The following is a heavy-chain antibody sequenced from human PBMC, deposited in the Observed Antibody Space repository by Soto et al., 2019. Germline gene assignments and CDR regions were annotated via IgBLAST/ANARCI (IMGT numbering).Heavy chain of an antibody. D-gene: IGHD5-12*01. CDR3: XXXXXXTTIPNY. V-gene: IGHV3-7*02. CDR1: GFTFSSYW. Sequence: EVQLVESGGGLVQPGGSLRLSCAASGFTFSSYWMSWVRQAPGKGLEWVANIKQDGSEKYYVDSVKGRFTISRDNAKXXXXXXXXXXXXXXXXXXXXXXXXXXTTIPNYWGQGTLVTVSS. CDR2: IKQDGSEK. J-gene: IGHJ4*02.